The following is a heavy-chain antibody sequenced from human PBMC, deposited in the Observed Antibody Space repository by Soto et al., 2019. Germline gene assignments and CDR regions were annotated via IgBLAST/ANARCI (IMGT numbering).Heavy chain of an antibody. Sequence: EVQLVESGGGLVQPGGALRLSCAASGFTFSLYSMNWVRQAPGTGLEWVSYISSSSSTIYYADSVKGRFTISRDNAKHSLYLQMNSLRDEDTAVYYCASSLMGQDGYWGQGTLVTVSS. V-gene: IGHV3-48*02. J-gene: IGHJ4*02. CDR1: GFTFSLYS. CDR2: ISSSSSTI. CDR3: ASSLMGQDGY. D-gene: IGHD2-8*01.